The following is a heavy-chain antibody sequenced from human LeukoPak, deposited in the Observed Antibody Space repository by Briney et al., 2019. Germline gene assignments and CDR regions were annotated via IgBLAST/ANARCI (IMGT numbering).Heavy chain of an antibody. Sequence: GGSLRFSCAASGFTFSSYSMNWVRQAPGKGLEWVSSISSSSSYIYYADSVKGRFTISRDNAKNSLYLQMNSLRAEDTAVYYCARDGGTYRRYFDYWGQGTLVTVTS. J-gene: IGHJ4*02. CDR3: ARDGGTYRRYFDY. V-gene: IGHV3-21*01. D-gene: IGHD3-16*02. CDR2: ISSSSSYI. CDR1: GFTFSSYS.